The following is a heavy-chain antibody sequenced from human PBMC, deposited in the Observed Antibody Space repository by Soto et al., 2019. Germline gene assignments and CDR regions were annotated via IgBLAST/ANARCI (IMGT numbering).Heavy chain of an antibody. D-gene: IGHD3-3*01. CDR3: ARRSITIFGVVKYYYYYGMDV. J-gene: IGHJ6*02. Sequence: QVQLVQSGAEVKKPGSSVKVSCKASGGTFSSYAISWVRQAPGQGLEWMGGIIPIFGTANYAQKFQGRVTITADESTSTAYMELSSPRSEDTAVYYCARRSITIFGVVKYYYYYGMDVWGQGTTVTVSS. V-gene: IGHV1-69*01. CDR1: GGTFSSYA. CDR2: IIPIFGTA.